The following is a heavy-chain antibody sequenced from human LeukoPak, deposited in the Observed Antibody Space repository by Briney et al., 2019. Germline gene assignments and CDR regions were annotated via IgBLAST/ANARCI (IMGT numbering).Heavy chain of an antibody. J-gene: IGHJ3*02. CDR3: ARLPDYYDSSGYNDAFDI. CDR2: IYYSGST. CDR1: GGSISSSSYY. D-gene: IGHD3-22*01. Sequence: SETLSLTCTVSGGSISSSSYYWGWIRQPPGKGLEWIGSIYYSGSTYYNPSLKSRVTISVDTSKNQFSLKLSSVTAADTAVYCCARLPDYYDSSGYNDAFDIWGQGTMVTVSS. V-gene: IGHV4-39*01.